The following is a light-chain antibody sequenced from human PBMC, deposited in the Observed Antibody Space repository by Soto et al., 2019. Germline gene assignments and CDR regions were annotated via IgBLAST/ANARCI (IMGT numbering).Light chain of an antibody. CDR1: QSVLYSSNNKKY. CDR3: QQYYTTPWT. CDR2: WAS. J-gene: IGKJ1*01. Sequence: DIVMTQSPDSLAVALGERATINCKSSQSVLYSSNNKKYLAWYQQKPGQPPKALIYWASNRESELPDRFSGSESGTDFTLTISSLQAEDVAVYYCQQYYTTPWTFGQGTKVDIK. V-gene: IGKV4-1*01.